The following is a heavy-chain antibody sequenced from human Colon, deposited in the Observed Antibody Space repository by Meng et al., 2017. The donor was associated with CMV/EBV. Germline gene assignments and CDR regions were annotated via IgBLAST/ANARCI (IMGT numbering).Heavy chain of an antibody. CDR1: GFTSSSFG. Sequence: GESLKISCAASGFTSSSFGMNWVRQAPGKGLEWVSSISTISGFMYYADSVRGRFTISRDNAKNSVYLQMNSLRAEDTAVYYCARDQLARGVKPAGGLDVWGQGTTVTVSS. CDR2: ISTISGFM. CDR3: ARDQLARGVKPAGGLDV. D-gene: IGHD3-10*01. J-gene: IGHJ6*02. V-gene: IGHV3-21*01.